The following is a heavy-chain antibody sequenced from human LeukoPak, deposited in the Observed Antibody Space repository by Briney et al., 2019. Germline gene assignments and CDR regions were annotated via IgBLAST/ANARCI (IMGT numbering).Heavy chain of an antibody. CDR3: ARGRSGIAVAGTVGYYYYMDV. Sequence: PSETLSLTCTVSGGSISSSSYYWGWIRQPPGKGLEWIGSIYYSGSTYYNPSLKSRVTISVDTSKNQFSLKLSSVTAADTAVYYCARGRSGIAVAGTVGYYYYMDVWGKGTTVTVSS. CDR1: GGSISSSSYY. J-gene: IGHJ6*03. V-gene: IGHV4-39*07. CDR2: IYYSGST. D-gene: IGHD6-19*01.